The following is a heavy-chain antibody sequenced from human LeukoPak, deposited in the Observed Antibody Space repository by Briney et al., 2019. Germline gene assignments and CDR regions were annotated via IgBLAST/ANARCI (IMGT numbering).Heavy chain of an antibody. Sequence: SETLSLTCTVSGGSISSSSYYWGWIRQPPGKGLEWIGSIYYSGSTYYNPSLKSRVTISVDTSKNQFSLKLSSVTAADTAVYYCATAPGLEQTRFDYWGQGTLVTVSS. CDR2: IYYSGST. D-gene: IGHD1/OR15-1a*01. CDR3: ATAPGLEQTRFDY. CDR1: GGSISSSSYY. V-gene: IGHV4-39*01. J-gene: IGHJ4*02.